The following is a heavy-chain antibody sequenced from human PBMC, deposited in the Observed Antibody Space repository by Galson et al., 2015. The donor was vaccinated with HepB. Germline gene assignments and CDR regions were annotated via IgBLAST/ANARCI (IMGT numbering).Heavy chain of an antibody. D-gene: IGHD6-19*01. CDR2: ITGSGGST. J-gene: IGHJ4*02. V-gene: IGHV3-23*01. Sequence: SLRLSCAASGFTFSTYDMSWVRQAPGKGLEWVSAITGSGGSTFYADSVKGRFTIPRDNSKDTLYLQVDSLRAEDTAIYYCAKKAVAGSGARFDYWGQGTLVTVSS. CDR1: GFTFSTYD. CDR3: AKKAVAGSGARFDY.